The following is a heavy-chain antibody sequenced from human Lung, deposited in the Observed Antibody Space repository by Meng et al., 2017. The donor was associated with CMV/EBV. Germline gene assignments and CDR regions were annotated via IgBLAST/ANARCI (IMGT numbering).Heavy chain of an antibody. CDR2: ISSSGDII. CDR1: GFTFRSYE. V-gene: IGHV3-48*03. J-gene: IGHJ6*02. CDR3: ARDKSGPFTIPYYYYGMDV. D-gene: IGHD3-3*01. Sequence: GGSXRLXXAASGFTFRSYEMNWVRQAPGMGLEGVSYISSSGDIIYYADSVKGRFSISRDNAKNSLYLQMSSLRADDTAVYYCARDKSGPFTIPYYYYGMDVWXQGTXVTVAS.